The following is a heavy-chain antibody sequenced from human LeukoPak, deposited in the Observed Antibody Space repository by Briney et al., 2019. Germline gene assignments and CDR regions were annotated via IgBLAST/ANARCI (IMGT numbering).Heavy chain of an antibody. CDR2: IKLDGSEK. V-gene: IGHV3-7*01. CDR1: GFTFSSFW. Sequence: GGSLRLSCAASGFTFSSFWMTWVRQAPGKGLEWVANIKLDGSEKYYVDSVKGRFTVSRDKAKNSLYLQMNSLRAEDTAVYYCARISSISYYFDYWGLGTLVTVSS. J-gene: IGHJ4*02. CDR3: ARISSISYYFDY.